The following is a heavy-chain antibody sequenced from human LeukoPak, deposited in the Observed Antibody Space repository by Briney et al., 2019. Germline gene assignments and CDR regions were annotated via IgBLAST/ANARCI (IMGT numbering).Heavy chain of an antibody. D-gene: IGHD6-13*01. V-gene: IGHV4-31*03. CDR1: GGSISSGGYY. J-gene: IGHJ5*02. CDR2: IYYSGST. Sequence: SETLSLTCTVSGGSISSGGYYWSWIRQHPGKGLEWIGYIYYSGSTYYNPSLKSRVTISVDTSKNQFSLKLSSVTAADTAVYYCARLGGYSSSFAGNWFAPGAREPW. CDR3: ARLGGYSSSFAGNWFAP.